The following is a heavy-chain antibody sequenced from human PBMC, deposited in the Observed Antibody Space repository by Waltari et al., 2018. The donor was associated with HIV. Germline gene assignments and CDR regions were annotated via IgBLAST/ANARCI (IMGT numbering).Heavy chain of an antibody. CDR1: GFSISIYS. Sequence: EVQLVESGGGLVKPGGSLRLSCAASGFSISIYSMNWVRQAPGKGLEWVSSITSSSSYIYYADSVKGRFTISRDNAKNSLYLQMNSLRAEDTAVYHCARDTLGPFDYWGQGTLVTVSS. J-gene: IGHJ4*02. CDR3: ARDTLGPFDY. D-gene: IGHD7-27*01. CDR2: ITSSSSYI. V-gene: IGHV3-21*01.